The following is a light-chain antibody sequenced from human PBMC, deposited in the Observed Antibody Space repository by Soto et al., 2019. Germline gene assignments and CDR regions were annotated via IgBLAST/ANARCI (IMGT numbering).Light chain of an antibody. CDR2: DAS. Sequence: DIQMTQSPSSLSASVGDRVTITCQASQDISNYLNWYQQKPGKAPKLQIYDASNLETGVPSRFSGSGSGTDFNFTISSLQPEDIATYYCQQYDNLPPLTFGGGTNVEIK. J-gene: IGKJ4*01. CDR3: QQYDNLPPLT. V-gene: IGKV1-33*01. CDR1: QDISNY.